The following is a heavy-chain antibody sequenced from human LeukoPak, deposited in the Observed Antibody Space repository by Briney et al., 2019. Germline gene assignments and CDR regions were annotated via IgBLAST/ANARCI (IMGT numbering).Heavy chain of an antibody. J-gene: IGHJ4*02. CDR2: IYYSGST. D-gene: IGHD6-19*01. CDR1: GVSISSSSYY. Sequence: SETLSLTCTVSGVSISSSSYYWGWIRQPPGKGLEWIGSIYYSGSTYYNPSLKSRVTISVDTSKNQFSLKLSSVTAADTAVYYCAGVQQWLVGIYYFDYWGQGTLVTVSS. V-gene: IGHV4-39*07. CDR3: AGVQQWLVGIYYFDY.